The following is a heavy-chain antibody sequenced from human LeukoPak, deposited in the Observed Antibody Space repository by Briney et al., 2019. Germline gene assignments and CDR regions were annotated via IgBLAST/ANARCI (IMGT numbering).Heavy chain of an antibody. Sequence: GGSLRLSCAASGFTFSSYSMNWVRQAPGRGLEWASSISSSSSYIYYADSVKGRFTISRDNAKNSLYLQMNSLRAEDTAVYYCAKDRPNYYDSSGYYPHWGQGTLVTVSS. D-gene: IGHD3-22*01. J-gene: IGHJ4*02. CDR3: AKDRPNYYDSSGYYPH. CDR2: ISSSSSYI. CDR1: GFTFSSYS. V-gene: IGHV3-21*01.